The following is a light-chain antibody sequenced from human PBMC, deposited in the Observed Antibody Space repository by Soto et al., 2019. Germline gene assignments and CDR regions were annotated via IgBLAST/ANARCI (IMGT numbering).Light chain of an antibody. CDR2: DVS. Sequence: QSALTQPASVSGSPGQSITISCTGTSSDIGGYNYVSWYQHHPGKAPKLVIYDVSNRPSGVSNRFSGSKSGNTASLTISGLQAEDEADYYRCSYSGSSTRVFGGGTKLTVL. J-gene: IGLJ2*01. CDR3: CSYSGSSTRV. V-gene: IGLV2-14*01. CDR1: SSDIGGYNY.